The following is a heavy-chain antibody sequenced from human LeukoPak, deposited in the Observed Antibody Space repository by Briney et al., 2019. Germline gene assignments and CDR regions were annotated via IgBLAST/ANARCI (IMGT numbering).Heavy chain of an antibody. CDR3: ARLTSSYYYDSSGYWLDY. V-gene: IGHV4-59*01. CDR1: GGSISSYY. J-gene: IGHJ4*02. D-gene: IGHD3-22*01. CDR2: IYYSGST. Sequence: PSETLSLTCTVSGGSISSYYWSWIRQPPGKGLEWIGYIYYSGSTNYNPSLKSRVTISVDTSKNQFSLKLSSVTAADTAVYYCARLTSSYYYDSSGYWLDYWGQGTLVTVSS.